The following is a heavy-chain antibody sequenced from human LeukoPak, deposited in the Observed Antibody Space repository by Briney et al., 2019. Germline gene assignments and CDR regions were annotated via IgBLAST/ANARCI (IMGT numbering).Heavy chain of an antibody. CDR3: ARHTSGQPFDY. CDR2: ISKDGSEK. V-gene: IGHV3-7*03. D-gene: IGHD6-19*01. J-gene: IGHJ4*02. CDR1: GFTFSNYW. Sequence: GGSLRLSCAASGFTFSNYWMNWVRQAPGNALEWVAYISKDGSEKYYVDSVKGRFTISRDNAKNSLYLQMNSLRAEDTAVYYCARHTSGQPFDYWGQGTLVTVSS.